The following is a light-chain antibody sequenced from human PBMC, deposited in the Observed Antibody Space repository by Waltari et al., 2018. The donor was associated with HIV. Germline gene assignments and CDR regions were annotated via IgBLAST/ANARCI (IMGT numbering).Light chain of an antibody. V-gene: IGKV4-1*01. CDR3: QQYDSTPLT. Sequence: DLVMTQSPDSLALSLGASAAINCKSRQSILYSSNNKNYLAWYQQKPGQPPKLLIYWASTRESGVPDRFSGSGSGTDFTLTISSLQAEDVAVYYCQQYDSTPLTFGGGTKVEIK. J-gene: IGKJ4*01. CDR2: WAS. CDR1: QSILYSSNNKNY.